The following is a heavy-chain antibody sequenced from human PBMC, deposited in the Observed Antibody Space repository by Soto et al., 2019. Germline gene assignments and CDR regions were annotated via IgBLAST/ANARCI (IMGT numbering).Heavy chain of an antibody. CDR1: GGSISSSSYY. V-gene: IGHV4-39*01. Sequence: PSETLSLTCTVSGGSISSSSYYWGWIRQPPGKGLEWIGSIYYSGSTYYNPSLKSRVTISVDTSKNQFSLKLSSVTAADTAVYYCARRVLRYFDWLLSNWFDPWGQGTLVTVSS. CDR3: ARRVLRYFDWLLSNWFDP. CDR2: IYYSGST. D-gene: IGHD3-9*01. J-gene: IGHJ5*02.